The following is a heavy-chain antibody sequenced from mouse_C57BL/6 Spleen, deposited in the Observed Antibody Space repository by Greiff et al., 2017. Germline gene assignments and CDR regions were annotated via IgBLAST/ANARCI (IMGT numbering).Heavy chain of an antibody. CDR1: GFTFSDYG. V-gene: IGHV5-17*01. D-gene: IGHD2-3*01. CDR2: ISSGSSTI. CDR3: ARGIYDGYFYYAMDY. Sequence: EVKLMESGGGLVKPGGSLKLSCAASGFTFSDYGMHWVRQAPEKGLEWVAYISSGSSTIYYADTVKGRFTISRDNAKNTLFLQMTSLRSEDTAMYYCARGIYDGYFYYAMDYWGQGTSVTVSS. J-gene: IGHJ4*01.